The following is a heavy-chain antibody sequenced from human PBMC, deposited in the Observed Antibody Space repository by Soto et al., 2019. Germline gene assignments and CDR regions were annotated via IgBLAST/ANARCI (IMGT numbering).Heavy chain of an antibody. V-gene: IGHV3-23*01. J-gene: IGHJ4*02. D-gene: IGHD1-26*01. CDR1: GFTFSLYA. CDR2: TSGSGGST. CDR3: AKPINSSPVGPTHYFFDY. Sequence: PGGSLRLSCAASGFTFSLYAMNWVRQAPGKGLEWVSGTSGSGGSTYYADSVKGRFTISRDNSKNTLYLQMNSLRAEDTAVYYCAKPINSSPVGPTHYFFDYWGQGTLVTVSS.